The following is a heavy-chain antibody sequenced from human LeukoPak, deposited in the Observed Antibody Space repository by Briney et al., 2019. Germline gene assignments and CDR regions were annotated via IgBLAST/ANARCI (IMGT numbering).Heavy chain of an antibody. CDR1: GGTFSSYA. V-gene: IGHV1-69*04. CDR3: AREPDYSNYGGSY. D-gene: IGHD4-11*01. CDR2: IIPILGIA. Sequence: SVKVSCKASGGTFSSYAISWVRQAPGQGLEWMGRIIPILGIANYAQKFQGRVTITADKSTSTAYMELSSLRSEDTAVYYCAREPDYSNYGGSYWGQGTLVTVSS. J-gene: IGHJ4*02.